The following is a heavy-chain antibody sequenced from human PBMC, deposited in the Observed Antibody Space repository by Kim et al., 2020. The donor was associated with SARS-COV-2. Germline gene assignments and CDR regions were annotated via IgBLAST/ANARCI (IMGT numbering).Heavy chain of an antibody. CDR3: ARFDCTNGVCSDY. J-gene: IGHJ4*02. D-gene: IGHD2-8*01. CDR1: GGSISSGGYY. Sequence: SETLSLTCTVSGGSISSGGYYWSWIRQHPGKGLEWIGYIYYSGSTYYNPSLKSRVTISVDTSKNQFSLKLSSVTAADTAVYYCARFDCTNGVCSDYWGQGTLVTVSS. CDR2: IYYSGST. V-gene: IGHV4-31*03.